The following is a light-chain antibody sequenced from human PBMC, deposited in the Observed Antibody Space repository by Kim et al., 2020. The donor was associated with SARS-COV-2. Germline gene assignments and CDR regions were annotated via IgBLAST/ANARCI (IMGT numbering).Light chain of an antibody. CDR2: KAS. CDR1: QSVRSW. CDR3: QQYNSYPYT. J-gene: IGKJ2*01. V-gene: IGKV1-5*03. Sequence: DIQMTQSPSTLSASVGDRVTITCRASQSVRSWLAWYQQKPGKAPKLLIYKASSLESGVPSRFSGSGSGTELTLTISSLQPDDFATYYCQQYNSYPYTFGQGTKLEI.